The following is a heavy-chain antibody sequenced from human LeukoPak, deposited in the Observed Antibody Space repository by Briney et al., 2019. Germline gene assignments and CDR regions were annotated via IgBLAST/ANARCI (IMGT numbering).Heavy chain of an antibody. V-gene: IGHV3-23*01. CDR1: GFTFSNYV. CDR3: AKAVGHDFWSGYRYGY. J-gene: IGHJ4*02. CDR2: LCGRGDST. D-gene: IGHD3-3*01. Sequence: PGGTLRLSCAASGFTFSNYVVSSVRQARGKGLGWMSSLCGRGDSTYYADSVKGRFTISRDNSKNTLYLQMNSLRAEDTAVYYCAKAVGHDFWSGYRYGYWGQGTLVTVSS.